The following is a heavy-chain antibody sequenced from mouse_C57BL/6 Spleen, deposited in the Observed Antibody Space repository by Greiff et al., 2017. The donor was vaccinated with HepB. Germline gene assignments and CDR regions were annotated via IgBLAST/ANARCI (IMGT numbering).Heavy chain of an antibody. D-gene: IGHD3-2*02. V-gene: IGHV5-6*01. CDR3: ARHTAQAAWFAY. J-gene: IGHJ3*01. CDR1: GFTFSSYG. Sequence: EVQVVESGGDLVKPGGSLKLSCAASGFTFSSYGMSWVRQTPDKRLEWVATISSGGSYTYYPDSVKGRFTLSRDNAKNTLYLQMSSLKSEDTAMYYCARHTAQAAWFAYWGQGTLVTVSA. CDR2: ISSGGSYT.